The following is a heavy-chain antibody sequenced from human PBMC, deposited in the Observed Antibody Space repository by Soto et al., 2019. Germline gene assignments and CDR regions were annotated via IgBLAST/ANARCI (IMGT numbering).Heavy chain of an antibody. V-gene: IGHV3-30*18. D-gene: IGHD6-13*01. J-gene: IGHJ6*02. Sequence: PGGSLRLSCAASGFTFSNYGIHWVRQAPGKGLEWVALISYDGSNKYYVDSVKGRFIISRDNAKNSLYLQMNSLRAEDTALYYCAKALTAAGEIYYYYGMDVWGQGTTVTVSS. CDR2: ISYDGSNK. CDR1: GFTFSNYG. CDR3: AKALTAAGEIYYYYGMDV.